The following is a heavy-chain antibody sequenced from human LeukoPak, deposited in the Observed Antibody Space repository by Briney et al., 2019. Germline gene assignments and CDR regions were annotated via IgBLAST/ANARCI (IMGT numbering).Heavy chain of an antibody. CDR1: GFTFSSYA. Sequence: PGGSLRLSCAASGFTFSSYAMHWVRQAPGKGLEWVAVISYDGSNKYYADSVKGRFTISRDNSKNTLYLQMNSLRAEDTAVYYCARPWFGGNSYLGVDYWGQGTLVTVSS. D-gene: IGHD2-21*02. CDR3: ARPWFGGNSYLGVDY. V-gene: IGHV3-30-3*01. CDR2: ISYDGSNK. J-gene: IGHJ4*02.